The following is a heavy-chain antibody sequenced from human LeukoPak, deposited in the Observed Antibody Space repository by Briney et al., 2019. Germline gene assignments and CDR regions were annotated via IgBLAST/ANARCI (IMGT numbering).Heavy chain of an antibody. V-gene: IGHV4-34*01. CDR2: INHSGST. D-gene: IGHD6-13*01. Sequence: SETLSLTCAVYGGSFSGYYWSWIRQPPGKGPEWIGEINHSGSTNYNPSLKSRVTISVDTSKNQFSLKLSSVTAADTAVYYCARGVYSSSLYYFDYWGQGTLVTVSS. J-gene: IGHJ4*02. CDR3: ARGVYSSSLYYFDY. CDR1: GGSFSGYY.